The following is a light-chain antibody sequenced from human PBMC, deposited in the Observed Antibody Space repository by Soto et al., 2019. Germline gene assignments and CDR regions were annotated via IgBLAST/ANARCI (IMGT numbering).Light chain of an antibody. CDR1: QSVSSSY. V-gene: IGKV3-20*01. J-gene: IGKJ4*01. CDR2: GAS. CDR3: QKYWISPLT. Sequence: EIVLTQSPGTLSLSPGERATLSCRASQSVSSSYLAWYQQKPGQAPRLLIYGASSRATGIPDRFSGSGSGTDFTLTISRLEPEDFAVYSCQKYWISPLTFAGGTKVDIK.